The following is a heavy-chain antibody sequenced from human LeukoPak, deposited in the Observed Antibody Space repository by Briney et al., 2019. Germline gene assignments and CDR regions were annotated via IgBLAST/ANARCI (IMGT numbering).Heavy chain of an antibody. Sequence: GGSLRLSCAASGFTFSSYGMHWVRQAPGKGLEGVAVIWYDGSNKYYADSVKGRFTISRDNSKNTLYLQMNSLRAEDTAVYYCARTNYDSSGYYYRYYYYYGMDVWGQGTTVTVSS. J-gene: IGHJ6*02. V-gene: IGHV3-33*01. CDR1: GFTFSSYG. CDR3: ARTNYDSSGYYYRYYYYYGMDV. D-gene: IGHD3-22*01. CDR2: IWYDGSNK.